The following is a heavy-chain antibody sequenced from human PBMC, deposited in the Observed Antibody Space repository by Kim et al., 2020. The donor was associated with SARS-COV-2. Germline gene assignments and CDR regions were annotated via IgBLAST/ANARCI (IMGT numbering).Heavy chain of an antibody. CDR1: GFTFDDYA. Sequence: GGSLRLSCAASGFTFDDYAMHWVRQAPGKGLEWVSGISWNSGSIGYADSVKGRFTISRDNAKNSLYLQMNSLRAEDTALYYCAKAHNRYFDYWGQGTLVT. CDR2: ISWNSGSI. CDR3: AKAHNRYFDY. J-gene: IGHJ4*02. V-gene: IGHV3-9*01.